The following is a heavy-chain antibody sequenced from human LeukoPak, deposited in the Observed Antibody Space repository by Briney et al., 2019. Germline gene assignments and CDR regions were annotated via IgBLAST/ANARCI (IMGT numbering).Heavy chain of an antibody. CDR1: GFTFSSYS. V-gene: IGHV3-21*01. CDR3: ARDMVGDTGYDAFDI. J-gene: IGHJ3*02. CDR2: ISSSSSYI. D-gene: IGHD1-26*01. Sequence: GGSLRFSCAAPGFTFSSYSMNWVRQAPGKGLEWVSSISSSSSYIYYADSVKGRFTISRDNAKNSLYLQMNSLRAEDTAVYYCARDMVGDTGYDAFDIWGQGTMLTVSS.